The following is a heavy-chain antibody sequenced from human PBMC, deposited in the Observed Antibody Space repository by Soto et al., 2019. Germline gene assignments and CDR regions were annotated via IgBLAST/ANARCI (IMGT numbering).Heavy chain of an antibody. Sequence: ASVKVSCKASGYTFTSYGISWVRQAPGQGLEWMGWISAYNGNTNYAQKLQGRVTMTTDTSTSTAYMELRSLRSDDTAVYYCARVGYYDSSSAHFSDYWGQGILVTVSS. CDR2: ISAYNGNT. CDR1: GYTFTSYG. D-gene: IGHD3-22*01. CDR3: ARVGYYDSSSAHFSDY. J-gene: IGHJ4*02. V-gene: IGHV1-18*04.